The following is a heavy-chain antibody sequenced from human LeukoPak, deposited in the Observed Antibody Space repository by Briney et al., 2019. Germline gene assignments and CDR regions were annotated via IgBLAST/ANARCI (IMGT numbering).Heavy chain of an antibody. V-gene: IGHV2-5*02. CDR1: GFSLSTSGVG. CDR2: IYWDDDK. J-gene: IGHJ3*02. Sequence: SSPTLVKPTQTLTLTCTFSGFSLSTSGVGVGWIRQPPGKALEWLALIYWDDDKRYSPSLKSRLTITKDTSKNQVVLTMTNMDPVDTATYYCAHRYCSGGSCYQTFNIWGQGTMVTVSS. D-gene: IGHD2-15*01. CDR3: AHRYCSGGSCYQTFNI.